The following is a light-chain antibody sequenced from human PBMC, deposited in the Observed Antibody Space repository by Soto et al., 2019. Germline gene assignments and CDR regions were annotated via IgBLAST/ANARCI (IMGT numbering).Light chain of an antibody. J-gene: IGKJ4*01. CDR1: QSVLYSSNNKNY. Sequence: DIVMTQSADSLAVSLGERATINCKSSQSVLYSSNNKNYLAWYQQKPGQPPKLLIYWASTRQSGVPDRFSGSGSGTDFTLTISSLQDEDVAVYYCQQYYSIPLTFGGGNKVEIK. CDR2: WAS. V-gene: IGKV4-1*01. CDR3: QQYYSIPLT.